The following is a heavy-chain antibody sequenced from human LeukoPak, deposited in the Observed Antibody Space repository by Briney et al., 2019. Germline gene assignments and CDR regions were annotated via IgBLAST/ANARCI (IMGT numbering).Heavy chain of an antibody. CDR2: INPNSGGT. V-gene: IGHV1-2*02. CDR3: TAGSSSWYPGY. J-gene: IGHJ4*02. D-gene: IGHD6-13*01. Sequence: ASVKVSCKAPGYTFTANYMHWVRQAPGQGLEWMGWINPNSGGTKYAQKFQGRVTMTRDTTISTAYTELSSLRSDDTAVYYCTAGSSSWYPGYWGQGTLVTVSS. CDR1: GYTFTANY.